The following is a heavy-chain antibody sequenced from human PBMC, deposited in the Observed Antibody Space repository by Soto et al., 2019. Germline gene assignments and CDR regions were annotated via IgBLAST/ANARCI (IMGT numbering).Heavy chain of an antibody. J-gene: IGHJ4*02. CDR1: GFTFSSYW. V-gene: IGHV3-7*05. D-gene: IGHD6-6*01. CDR2: IKQDGSDK. CDR3: ARGDNSSSKFRNFGS. Sequence: GGALRLSCAAYGFTFSSYWMSWVRQAPGKGLEWVANIKQDGSDKNYVDSVKGRFTISRDNAKNSLYLQMNGLGAEDTAVYYCARGDNSSSKFRNFGSWGQGALVTV.